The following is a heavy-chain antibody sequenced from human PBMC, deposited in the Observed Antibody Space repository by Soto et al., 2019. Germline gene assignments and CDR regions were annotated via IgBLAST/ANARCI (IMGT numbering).Heavy chain of an antibody. Sequence: QVQLVQSGAEVKKPGSSVKVSCKASGVTFSSYAISWVRQAPGQGLEWMGGIIPIFGTANYAQKFQGRVTITADESTSTAYMELSSLRSEDTAVYYCARRKDYSNYEVLAWFDPWGQGTLVTVSS. CDR3: ARRKDYSNYEVLAWFDP. J-gene: IGHJ5*02. D-gene: IGHD4-4*01. V-gene: IGHV1-69*01. CDR1: GVTFSSYA. CDR2: IIPIFGTA.